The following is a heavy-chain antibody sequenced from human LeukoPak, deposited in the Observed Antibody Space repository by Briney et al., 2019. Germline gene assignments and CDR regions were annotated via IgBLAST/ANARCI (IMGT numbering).Heavy chain of an antibody. Sequence: SETLSLTCTVSGGSISSSSYYWGWIRQPPGKGLEWIGNIYYSGNAYHNPSLKSRVTISVDTSKNQFSLRLSSVTAADTAVYYCASVRRGFGEFSKYYSYYYMDVWGKGTTVTISS. CDR1: GGSISSSSYY. CDR3: ASVRRGFGEFSKYYSYYYMDV. D-gene: IGHD3-10*01. J-gene: IGHJ6*03. V-gene: IGHV4-39*01. CDR2: IYYSGNA.